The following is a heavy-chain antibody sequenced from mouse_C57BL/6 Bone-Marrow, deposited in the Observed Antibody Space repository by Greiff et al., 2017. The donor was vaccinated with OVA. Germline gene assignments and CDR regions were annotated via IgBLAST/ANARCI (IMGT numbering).Heavy chain of an antibody. Sequence: EVQRVESGGGLVQPKGSLKLSCAASGFSFNTYAMNWVRQAPGKGLEWVARIRSKSNNYATYYADSVKDRFTISRDGSESMLYLQMNNLKTEDTAMYCCVRRLRRGPFDYWGQGTTLTVSS. CDR1: GFSFNTYA. CDR2: IRSKSNNYAT. D-gene: IGHD3-2*02. V-gene: IGHV10-1*01. CDR3: VRRLRRGPFDY. J-gene: IGHJ2*01.